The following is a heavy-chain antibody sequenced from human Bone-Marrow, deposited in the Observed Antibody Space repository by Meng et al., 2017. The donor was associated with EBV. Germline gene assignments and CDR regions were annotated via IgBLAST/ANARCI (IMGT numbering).Heavy chain of an antibody. J-gene: IGHJ4*02. CDR2: ISGSGGST. Sequence: VQRWGVGAGFVRPGWPIRLSCASSGFTFSSYAMSGVRQAPGKGREWVSAISGSGGSTYYADSVKGRFTISRDNSKNTLYLQMNSLRAEDTAVYYCAKDRVAVAVYFDYWGQGTLVTVSS. CDR3: AKDRVAVAVYFDY. D-gene: IGHD6-19*01. V-gene: IGHV3-23*01. CDR1: GFTFSSYA.